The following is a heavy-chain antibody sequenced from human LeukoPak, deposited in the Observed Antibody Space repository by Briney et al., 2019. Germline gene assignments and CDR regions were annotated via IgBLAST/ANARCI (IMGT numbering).Heavy chain of an antibody. D-gene: IGHD3-3*01. CDR2: VYSGGST. Sequence: GGSLRLSCAASGFTVSSNYMSWVRQAPGKGLEWVSVVYSGGSTYYADSVKGRFTISRDNSKNTLYLQMNSLRAEDTAVYYCAREQYYDFWSGRQGAFDIWGQGTMVTVSS. V-gene: IGHV3-66*01. CDR3: AREQYYDFWSGRQGAFDI. J-gene: IGHJ3*02. CDR1: GFTVSSNY.